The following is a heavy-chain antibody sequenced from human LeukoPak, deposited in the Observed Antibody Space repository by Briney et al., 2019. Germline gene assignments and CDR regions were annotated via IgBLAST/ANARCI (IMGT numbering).Heavy chain of an antibody. CDR1: GFTFSRYG. CDR2: ISYDGSNK. V-gene: IGHV3-30*18. CDR3: AKASQLERPSYYGMDV. D-gene: IGHD1-1*01. J-gene: IGHJ6*02. Sequence: SGGSLRLSCAASGFTFSRYGMHWVRQAPGKGLEWVAVISYDGSNKYYADSVKGRFTISRDSSKNTLYLQMNSLRAEDTAVYYCAKASQLERPSYYGMDVWGQGTTVTVSS.